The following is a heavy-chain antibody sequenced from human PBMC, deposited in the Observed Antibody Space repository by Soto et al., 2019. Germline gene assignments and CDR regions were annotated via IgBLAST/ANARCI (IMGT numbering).Heavy chain of an antibody. CDR2: IIPIFGTA. V-gene: IGHV1-69*01. J-gene: IGHJ6*02. CDR1: GGTFSSYA. CDR3: AIEDGSGSYYKGYYYGMDV. D-gene: IGHD3-10*01. Sequence: QVQLVQSGAEVKKPGSSVKVSCKASGGTFSSYAISWVRQAPGQGLEWMGGIIPIFGTANYAQKFQGRVTITADESTSTAYMELSSLRSEDTAVYYCAIEDGSGSYYKGYYYGMDVWGQGTTVTVSS.